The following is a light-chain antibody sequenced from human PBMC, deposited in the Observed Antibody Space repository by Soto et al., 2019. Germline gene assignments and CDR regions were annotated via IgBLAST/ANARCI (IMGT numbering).Light chain of an antibody. CDR2: YDS. V-gene: IGLV3-21*01. Sequence: SYELTQPPSVSVAPGKTARISCGGSDIGSKSVHWYQQKPGQAPVLVIYYDSDRPSGIPERFSGSNSGNTATLTISRVEAGDEADYYCQVWQSSSDHIIFGGGTKLTVL. CDR3: QVWQSSSDHII. J-gene: IGLJ2*01. CDR1: DIGSKS.